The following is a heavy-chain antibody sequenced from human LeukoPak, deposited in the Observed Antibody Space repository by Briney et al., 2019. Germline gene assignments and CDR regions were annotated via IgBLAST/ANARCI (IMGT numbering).Heavy chain of an antibody. D-gene: IGHD3-10*01. CDR1: GSPFSDSW. J-gene: IGHJ6*02. CDR3: ARDRHYTMDA. CDR2: ITTDGSNS. Sequence: GGSLRLSCVASGSPFSDSWMHWVRQTPRQGLLWVSLITTDGSNSTYADSVKGRFTISRDNARNTLYLQMNSLRVEDTAVYYCARDRHYTMDAWGQGTTVTVSS. V-gene: IGHV3-74*03.